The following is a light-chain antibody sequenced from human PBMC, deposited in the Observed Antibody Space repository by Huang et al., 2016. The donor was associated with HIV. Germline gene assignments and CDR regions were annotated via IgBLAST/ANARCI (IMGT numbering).Light chain of an antibody. CDR3: HQYNNWLLS. Sequence: EIVMTQSPATLSVSPGERVTLSCRANRSVSTNLAWYQQRPGQAPRLLIYGSSTRAPGIPARFSGSVSGTDFSLTISSLQSEDFALYYCHQYNNWLLSCGGGTRVDI. CDR1: RSVSTN. V-gene: IGKV3-15*01. CDR2: GSS. J-gene: IGKJ4*01.